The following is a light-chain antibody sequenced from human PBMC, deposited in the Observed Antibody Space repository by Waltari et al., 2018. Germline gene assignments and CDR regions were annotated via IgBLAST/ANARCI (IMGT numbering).Light chain of an antibody. CDR2: DVF. CDR3: QQYYRYYT. J-gene: IGKJ2*01. Sequence: IQMTQSPSALSASVGDRVTITCRASQRINTWMAWYQQSPGKAPKVMIYDVFTLESGGPSRFSGSGSGTEFTLAINNLQPEDFATYYCQQYYRYYTFGQGTKLEIK. CDR1: QRINTW. V-gene: IGKV1-5*01.